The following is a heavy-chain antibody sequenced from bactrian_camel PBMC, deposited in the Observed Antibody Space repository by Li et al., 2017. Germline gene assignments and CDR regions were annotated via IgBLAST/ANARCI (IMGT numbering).Heavy chain of an antibody. J-gene: IGHJ4*01. CDR1: GFTFSSVA. V-gene: IGHV3S31*01. CDR3: WSSSSVYRAHD. D-gene: IGHD6*01. Sequence: DVQLVESGGSLVQPGGSLRLSCAASGFTFSSVAMSWVRQAPGKGLEWVSSINRGGGTTYYADSVKGRFTISRDNATNTLYLQMNGVEPEDTAMYYCWSSSSVYRAHDWGPGTQVTVS. CDR2: INRGGGTT.